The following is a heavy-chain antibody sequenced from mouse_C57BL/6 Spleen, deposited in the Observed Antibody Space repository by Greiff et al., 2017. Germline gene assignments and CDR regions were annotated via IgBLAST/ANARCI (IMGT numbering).Heavy chain of an antibody. CDR2: INPYNGGT. J-gene: IGHJ3*01. CDR1: GYTFTDYD. Sequence: EVQLQQSGPVLVKPGASVKMSCKASGYTFTDYDMNWVKQSHGKSLEWIGVINPYNGGTSYNQKFKGKATLPVDKSSSTAYMELNSLTSEDSAVYCCAREGYYGYDEGAWFAYWGQGTLVTVSA. D-gene: IGHD2-2*01. V-gene: IGHV1-19*01. CDR3: AREGYYGYDEGAWFAY.